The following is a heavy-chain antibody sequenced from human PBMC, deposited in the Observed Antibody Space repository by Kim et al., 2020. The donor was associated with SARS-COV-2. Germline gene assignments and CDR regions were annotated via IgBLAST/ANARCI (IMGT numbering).Heavy chain of an antibody. Sequence: SETLSLTCTVSGGSVSSGSYYWSWIRQPPGKGLEWIGYIYYSGSTNYNPSLKSRVTISVDTSKNQFSLKLSSVTAADTAVYYCARDNLTAMVKLGYYYYG. CDR1: GGSVSSGSYY. J-gene: IGHJ6*01. CDR3: ARDNLTAMVKLGYYYYG. V-gene: IGHV4-61*01. D-gene: IGHD5-18*01. CDR2: IYYSGST.